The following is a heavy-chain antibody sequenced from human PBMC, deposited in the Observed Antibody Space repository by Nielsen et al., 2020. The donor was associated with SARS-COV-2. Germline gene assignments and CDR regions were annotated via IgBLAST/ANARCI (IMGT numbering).Heavy chain of an antibody. D-gene: IGHD6-25*01. CDR3: TRAPYSSGDFDF. V-gene: IGHV3-33*01. CDR2: MWADGATE. Sequence: GESLKISCAASGFTFSFYDIHWVRQAPGEGLEWVAVMWADGATEHYAESVKGRFTVSRDASKNTVYLQMNSLRVEDTAVYYCTRAPYSSGDFDFWGQGTLVTVSS. CDR1: GFTFSFYD. J-gene: IGHJ4*02.